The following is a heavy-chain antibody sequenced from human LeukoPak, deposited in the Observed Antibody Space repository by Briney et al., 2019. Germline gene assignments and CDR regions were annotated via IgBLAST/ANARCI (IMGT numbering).Heavy chain of an antibody. D-gene: IGHD6-13*01. CDR3: ARDRITAAGFDY. CDR2: IYYSGST. Sequence: KPSETLSLTCTVSGGSISSGGYYWSWIRQHPGKGLEWIGYIYYSGSTYYNPSLKSRVTISVDTSKNQFSLKLSSVTAADTAVYYCARDRITAAGFDYWGQGTLVTVSS. J-gene: IGHJ4*02. CDR1: GGSISSGGYY. V-gene: IGHV4-31*03.